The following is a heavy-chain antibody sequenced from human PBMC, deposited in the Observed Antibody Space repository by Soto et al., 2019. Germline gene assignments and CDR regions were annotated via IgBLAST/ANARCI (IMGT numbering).Heavy chain of an antibody. CDR1: VEFFSNYG. CDR2: IIPIFGTI. J-gene: IGHJ4*02. V-gene: IGHV1-69*01. CDR3: ARVFPDGWVEPGVVRGYLDT. Sequence: QSQLVQSGAEVKEPGSSVKVSCKASVEFFSNYGISWVRQAPGQGLEWMGGIIPIFGTISYAEKCQGRVTITADESTNTVYTQLRSLTSEDTALYYCARVFPDGWVEPGVVRGYLDTWGRGALVTVSS. D-gene: IGHD3-10*01.